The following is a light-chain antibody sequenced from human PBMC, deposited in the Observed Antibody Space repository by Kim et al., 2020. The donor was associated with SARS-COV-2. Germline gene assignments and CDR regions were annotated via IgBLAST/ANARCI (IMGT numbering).Light chain of an antibody. Sequence: EIVMMQSPATLSVSPGERATLSCRASQSVSSNLAWYQQKPGQAPRLLIYDASTRATGIPARFSGSGSGTDFTLTISSLQSEDFAVYYCQQYNNWQPYTFGQGTKLEI. J-gene: IGKJ2*01. CDR1: QSVSSN. CDR2: DAS. V-gene: IGKV3-15*01. CDR3: QQYNNWQPYT.